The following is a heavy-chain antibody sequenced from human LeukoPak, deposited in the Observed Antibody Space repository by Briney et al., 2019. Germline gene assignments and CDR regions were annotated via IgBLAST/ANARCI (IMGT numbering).Heavy chain of an antibody. J-gene: IGHJ4*02. CDR3: ARERAALDY. CDR1: GGSISSSSYY. Sequence: PSETLSLTCTVSGGSISSSSYYWGWIRQPPGKGLEWIGSIYYSGSTYYNPSLKSRVTISVDTSKNQFSLKLSSVTAADTAVYYCARERAALDYWGQGTLVTVSS. CDR2: IYYSGST. D-gene: IGHD6-6*01. V-gene: IGHV4-39*07.